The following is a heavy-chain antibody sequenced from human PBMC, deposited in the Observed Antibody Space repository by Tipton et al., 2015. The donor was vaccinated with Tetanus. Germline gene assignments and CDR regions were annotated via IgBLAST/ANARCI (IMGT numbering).Heavy chain of an antibody. Sequence: GSLRLSCAASGFTLSRYTLNWVRQAPGKGLEWVSSISSSSRYIYYADSVKGRFTISRDNAKNSLYLQMISLRAEDTAVYYCARGMSFDPWGQGTLVTVSS. CDR3: ARGMSFDP. J-gene: IGHJ5*02. V-gene: IGHV3-21*01. CDR1: GFTLSRYT. CDR2: ISSSSRYI.